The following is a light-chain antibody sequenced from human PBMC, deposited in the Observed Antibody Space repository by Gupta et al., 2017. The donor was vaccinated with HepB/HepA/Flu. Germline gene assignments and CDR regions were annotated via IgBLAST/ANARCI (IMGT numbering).Light chain of an antibody. CDR1: SSDVGGYIY. J-gene: IGLJ3*02. CDR2: DVS. Sequence: QSALTQPASVSGTPGQRITISCTGTSSDVGGYIYVSWYQQHQGKAPKLMIYDVSHRPSGVSNRFSGSKSGNTASLTIAGLQDEDEAYYYCSSYTSSKTWVFGGGTKLTVL. CDR3: SSYTSSKTWV. V-gene: IGLV2-14*01.